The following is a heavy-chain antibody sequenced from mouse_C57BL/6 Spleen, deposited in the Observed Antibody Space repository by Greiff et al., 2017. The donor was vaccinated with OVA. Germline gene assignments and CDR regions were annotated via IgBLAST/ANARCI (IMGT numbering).Heavy chain of an antibody. CDR1: GYTFTSYW. V-gene: IGHV1-69*01. J-gene: IGHJ3*01. D-gene: IGHD4-1*01. Sequence: QVQLQQPGAELVMPGASVKLSCKASGYTFTSYWMHWVKQRPGQGLEWIGEIDPSDSYTNYNQKFKGKSTLTVDKSSSTAYRQLSSLTSEDSAVYYCARNIGLGGVTWFAYWGQGTLVTVSA. CDR3: ARNIGLGGVTWFAY. CDR2: IDPSDSYT.